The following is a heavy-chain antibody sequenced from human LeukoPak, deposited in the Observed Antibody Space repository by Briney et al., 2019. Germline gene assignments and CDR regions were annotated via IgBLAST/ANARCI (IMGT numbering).Heavy chain of an antibody. V-gene: IGHV4-30-2*01. Sequence: PSETLSLTCAVSGGSISSGGYSWSWIRQPPGKGLEWVGYIYHSGSTYYNPSLKSRVTISVDRSKNQFSLKLSSVTAADTAVYYCARWDSSGSYFDYWGQGTLVTVSS. D-gene: IGHD3-22*01. J-gene: IGHJ4*02. CDR1: GGSISSGGYS. CDR2: IYHSGST. CDR3: ARWDSSGSYFDY.